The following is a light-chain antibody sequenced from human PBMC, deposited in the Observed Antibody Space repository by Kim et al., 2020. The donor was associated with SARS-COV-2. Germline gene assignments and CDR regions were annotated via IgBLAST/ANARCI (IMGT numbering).Light chain of an antibody. CDR2: GAS. CDR1: QSVSSSY. J-gene: IGKJ1*01. Sequence: SPGERATLSGRASQSVSSSYIAWYQQKPGQAPRLLIYGASSGATGIPDRFRGSGSGTDFTLTISRLEPEDFAVYYCQQYDRPPWTFGLGTKVDIK. V-gene: IGKV3-20*01. CDR3: QQYDRPPWT.